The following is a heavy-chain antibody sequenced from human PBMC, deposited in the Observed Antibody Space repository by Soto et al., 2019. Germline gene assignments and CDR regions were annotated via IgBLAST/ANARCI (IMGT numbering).Heavy chain of an antibody. J-gene: IGHJ5*02. D-gene: IGHD6-13*01. CDR2: IYYSGST. V-gene: IGHV4-59*08. Sequence: SETLSLTCTVSGGSISSYYWSWIRQPPGKGLEWIGYIYYSGSTNYNPSLKSRVTISVDTSKNQFSLKLSSVTAADTAVYYCARFISAAGTWWFDPWGQGTLVTVSS. CDR3: ARFISAAGTWWFDP. CDR1: GGSISSYY.